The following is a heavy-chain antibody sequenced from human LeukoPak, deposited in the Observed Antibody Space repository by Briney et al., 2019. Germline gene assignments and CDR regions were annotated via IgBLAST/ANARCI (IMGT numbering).Heavy chain of an antibody. CDR1: GFTFSTYG. J-gene: IGHJ4*02. D-gene: IGHD2-8*01. V-gene: IGHV3-30*02. CDR2: IRYDGSNK. Sequence: GGSLRLSCAASGFTFSTYGIHWVRQAPGKGLEWVAFIRYDGSNKYYADSVKGRFTISRDNSKNTLYLQMNSLRAEDTAVYYCARDLGHCTNGVCPYYFDYWGQGTMVTVSS. CDR3: ARDLGHCTNGVCPYYFDY.